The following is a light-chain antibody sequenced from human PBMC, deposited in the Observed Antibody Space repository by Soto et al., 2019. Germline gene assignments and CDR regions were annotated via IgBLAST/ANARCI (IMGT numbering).Light chain of an antibody. V-gene: IGKV4-1*01. Sequence: DIVMTQSPDSLAVSLGERATINCKSSQSVLYSSNNKNYLAWYQQKPAQPPKLLIYWASTRESGVPDRFSGSGSGTDFTLTISSLQAEDGAVYFCQQYYSSPETFGQGTKVEIK. CDR1: QSVLYSSNNKNY. CDR2: WAS. CDR3: QQYYSSPET. J-gene: IGKJ1*01.